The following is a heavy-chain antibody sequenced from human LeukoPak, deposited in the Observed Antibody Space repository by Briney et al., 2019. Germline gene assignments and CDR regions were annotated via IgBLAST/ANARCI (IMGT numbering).Heavy chain of an antibody. J-gene: IGHJ3*02. CDR1: GGSISSRSYY. CDR3: ASWEDGYNYSNAFDI. V-gene: IGHV4-61*01. D-gene: IGHD5-24*01. CDR2: IYYSGST. Sequence: SETLSLTCTVSGGSISSRSYYWSWIRQPPGKGLEWIGYIYYSGSTNYNPSLKSRVTISVDTSKNQFSLKLSSVTAADTAVYYCASWEDGYNYSNAFDIWGQGTMVTVSS.